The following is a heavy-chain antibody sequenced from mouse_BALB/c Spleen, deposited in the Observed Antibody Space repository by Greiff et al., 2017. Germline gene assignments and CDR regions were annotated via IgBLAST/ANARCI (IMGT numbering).Heavy chain of an antibody. D-gene: IGHD2-1*01. CDR3: ARGLYYGYLDY. CDR2: ISYDGSN. CDR1: GYSITSGYY. J-gene: IGHJ2*01. V-gene: IGHV3-6*02. Sequence: EVKLEESGPGLVKPSQSLSLTCSVTGYSITSGYYLTWIRQFPGNKLEWMGFISYDGSNNYNPSLKNRISITRDTSKNQFFLKLNSVTTEDTATYYCARGLYYGYLDYWGQGTTLTVSS.